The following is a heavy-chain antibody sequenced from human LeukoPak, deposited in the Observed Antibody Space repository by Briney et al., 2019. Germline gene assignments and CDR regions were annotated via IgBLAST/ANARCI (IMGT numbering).Heavy chain of an antibody. Sequence: ATVKVSCKASGYTFTSYAISWVRQASGQGLEWMGWVSAYSGNTNYAQKLQGRVTMTTDTSTSTAYMELRSLRSDDTAVYYCAITVADQHPYFDYWGQGTLVTVSS. CDR3: AITVADQHPYFDY. J-gene: IGHJ4*02. D-gene: IGHD6-19*01. V-gene: IGHV1-18*01. CDR2: VSAYSGNT. CDR1: GYTFTSYA.